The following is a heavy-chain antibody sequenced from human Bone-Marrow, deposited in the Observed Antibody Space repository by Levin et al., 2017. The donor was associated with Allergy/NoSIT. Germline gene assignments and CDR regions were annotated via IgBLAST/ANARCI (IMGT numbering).Heavy chain of an antibody. CDR3: ARDFGSGYSYLAFDI. D-gene: IGHD3-22*01. V-gene: IGHV3-21*01. Sequence: GESLKISCAASGFTFSSYSMNWVRQAPGKGLEWVSSISSSSSYIYYADSVKGRFTISRDNAKNSLYLQMNSLRAEDTAVYYCARDFGSGYSYLAFDIWGQGTMVTVSS. CDR1: GFTFSSYS. CDR2: ISSSSSYI. J-gene: IGHJ3*02.